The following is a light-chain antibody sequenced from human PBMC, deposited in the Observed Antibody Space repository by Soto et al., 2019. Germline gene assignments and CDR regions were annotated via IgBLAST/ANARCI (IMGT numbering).Light chain of an antibody. Sequence: DIALTQSPATLSISLGERVTLSCRASQSISSYLAWYQQKPGQAPRLLIYDASNRETGIPARFSGSGSGTDFTLTISRLEPEDFAVYYCQQYGNSPWTFGQGTKVDI. CDR2: DAS. J-gene: IGKJ1*01. CDR1: QSISSY. CDR3: QQYGNSPWT. V-gene: IGKV3-20*01.